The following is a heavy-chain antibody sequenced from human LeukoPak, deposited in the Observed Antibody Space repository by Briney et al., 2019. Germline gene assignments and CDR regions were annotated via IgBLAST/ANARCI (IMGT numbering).Heavy chain of an antibody. CDR2: INWNGGST. CDR3: ARLAVATYYFDY. J-gene: IGHJ4*02. Sequence: GGSLRLSCAASGFTFSSYGMSWVRQAPGKGLEWVSGINWNGGSTGYVDSVKGRFTISRDNAKNSLYLQMNSLRAEDTALYYCARLAVATYYFDYWGQGTLVTVSS. CDR1: GFTFSSYG. V-gene: IGHV3-20*04. D-gene: IGHD6-19*01.